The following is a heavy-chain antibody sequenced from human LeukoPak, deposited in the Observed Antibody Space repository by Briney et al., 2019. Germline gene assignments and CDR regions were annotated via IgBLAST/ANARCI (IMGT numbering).Heavy chain of an antibody. Sequence: KPSETLSLTCAVSGYSISSGYYWGRIRQPPGKGLEWIGNIYHSGSTYYNPSLKSRVTISVDTSKNQFSLKLSAVTAADTAVSYCARRYSNSYFDYWGQGTLVTVSS. J-gene: IGHJ4*02. V-gene: IGHV4-38-2*01. CDR2: IYHSGST. CDR3: ARRYSNSYFDY. D-gene: IGHD4-11*01. CDR1: GYSISSGYY.